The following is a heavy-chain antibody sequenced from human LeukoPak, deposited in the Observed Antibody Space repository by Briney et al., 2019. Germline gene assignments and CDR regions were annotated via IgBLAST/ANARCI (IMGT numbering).Heavy chain of an antibody. CDR3: ARVRNYYDNSGYYSSFDN. Sequence: SGGSLRLSCAASGFTFSSYSMNWVRQAPGKGLEWVSSISASDNNIDYADSVKGRFTISRDNAKNSLYLQMNSLRAEDTAVYYCARVRNYYDNSGYYSSFDNWGQGTLVTVSS. CDR2: ISASDNNI. CDR1: GFTFSSYS. V-gene: IGHV3-48*04. J-gene: IGHJ4*02. D-gene: IGHD3-22*01.